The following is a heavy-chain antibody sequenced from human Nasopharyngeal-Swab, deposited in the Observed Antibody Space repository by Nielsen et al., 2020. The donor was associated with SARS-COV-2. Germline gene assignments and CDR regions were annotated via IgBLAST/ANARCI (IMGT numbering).Heavy chain of an antibody. CDR1: GGSISNSY. CDR3: AGQSGYYYYGMDV. J-gene: IGHJ6*02. Sequence: SETLSLTCSVSGGSISNSYWTWIPQPPGKGLQWIGYIYYSGSTNYNPSLKSRVTISVDTSKNQFSLKLSSVTAADTAVYYCAGQSGYYYYGMDVWGQGTTVTVSS. V-gene: IGHV4-59*08. D-gene: IGHD6-25*01. CDR2: IYYSGST.